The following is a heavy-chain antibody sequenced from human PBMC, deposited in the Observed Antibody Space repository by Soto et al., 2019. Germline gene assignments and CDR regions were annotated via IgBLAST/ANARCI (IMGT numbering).Heavy chain of an antibody. CDR3: VRGSARVGASIDY. D-gene: IGHD1-26*01. CDR1: GYNCTTYW. CDR2: IYPSDSDT. V-gene: IGHV5-51*01. Sequence: PGESLKISCKGSGYNCTTYWIGWVRQMPGKGLEWMGIIYPSDSDTRYSPSFQGQVTISADKSINTAYLQWSSLRASDTAMYFCVRGSARVGASIDYWGQGTPVTVSS. J-gene: IGHJ4*02.